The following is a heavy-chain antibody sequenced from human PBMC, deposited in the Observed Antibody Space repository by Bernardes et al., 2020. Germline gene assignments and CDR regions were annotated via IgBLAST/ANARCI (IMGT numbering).Heavy chain of an antibody. Sequence: ASVKVSCKASGYTFTGYYMHWERQAPGQGLEWMGWINPNSGGTNYAQKFQGWVTMTRDTSISTAYMELSRLRSDDTAVYYCARQGTRDRRAFDIWGQGTMVTVSS. CDR2: INPNSGGT. CDR3: ARQGTRDRRAFDI. V-gene: IGHV1-2*04. CDR1: GYTFTGYY. J-gene: IGHJ3*02.